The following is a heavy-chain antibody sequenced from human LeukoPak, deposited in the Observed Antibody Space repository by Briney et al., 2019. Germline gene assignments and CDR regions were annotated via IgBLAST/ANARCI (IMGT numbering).Heavy chain of an antibody. J-gene: IGHJ5*02. CDR3: ARDGNYFDTTPNWFDT. Sequence: REXVXFXWFDGSHQYYAASVRGRFIISRDNSNNTLYLKMNSLRAADPAVYYCARDGNYFDTTPNWFDTWGQGTLVTVSS. D-gene: IGHD3-22*01. V-gene: IGHV3-33*01. CDR2: XWFDGSHQ.